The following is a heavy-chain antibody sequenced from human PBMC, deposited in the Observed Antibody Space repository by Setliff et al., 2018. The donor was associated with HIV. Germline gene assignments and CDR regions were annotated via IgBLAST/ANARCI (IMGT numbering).Heavy chain of an antibody. Sequence: ASVKVSCKASGYTFNNYGISWVRQAPGQGLEWMGWINTHSGYTNYAQKFQGRVTMTTDTSTSTAYMELRSLRSDDTAVYYCAREPRYYHTSGTDAFDIWGQGTMVTVSS. CDR1: GYTFNNYG. V-gene: IGHV1-18*01. J-gene: IGHJ3*02. CDR2: INTHSGYT. CDR3: AREPRYYHTSGTDAFDI. D-gene: IGHD3-22*01.